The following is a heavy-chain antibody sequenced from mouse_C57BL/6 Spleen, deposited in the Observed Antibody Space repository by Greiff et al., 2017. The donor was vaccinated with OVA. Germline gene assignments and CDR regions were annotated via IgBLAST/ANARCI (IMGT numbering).Heavy chain of an antibody. J-gene: IGHJ4*01. V-gene: IGHV1-15*01. CDR2: IDPETGGT. D-gene: IGHD2-1*01. CDR3: TYGNPHYYAMDY. Sequence: VKLMESGAELVRPGASVTLSCKASGYTFTDYEMHWVKQTPVHGLEWIGAIDPETGGTASNQKFKGKAILTADKSSSTAYMELRSLTSEDSAVYYCTYGNPHYYAMDYWGQGTSVTVSS. CDR1: GYTFTDYE.